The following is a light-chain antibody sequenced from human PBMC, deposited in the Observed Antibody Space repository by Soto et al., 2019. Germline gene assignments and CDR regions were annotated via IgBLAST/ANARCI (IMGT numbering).Light chain of an antibody. CDR3: QLSGSWT. CDR1: QSVTSNY. Sequence: ETVLTQSPGTLSLSPGERATLSCRASQSVTSNYFAWYQHKPGHAPRLLVFGASIRAAGLPDRCSGSGSGTVFTLTISRLEHEDSAVYYCQLSGSWTFGQGTKVDIK. J-gene: IGKJ1*01. V-gene: IGKV3-20*01. CDR2: GAS.